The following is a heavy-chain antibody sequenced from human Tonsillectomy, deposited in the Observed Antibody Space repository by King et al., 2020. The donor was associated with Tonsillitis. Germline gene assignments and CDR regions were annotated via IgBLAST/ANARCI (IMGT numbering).Heavy chain of an antibody. CDR1: GFTFSSSA. V-gene: IGHV3-23*04. D-gene: IGHD5-18*01. Sequence: VQLVESGGGLVQPGGSLRLSCAASGFTFSSSAMTWVRQAPGKGLEWVSGISGSGGRTNYADSVKGRFTISRDNSKNTLYLQMNILGAEDTALYYCAKVVSTAMVYYFDYWGREPWSPSPQ. CDR2: ISGSGGRT. J-gene: IGHJ4*02. CDR3: AKVVSTAMVYYFDY.